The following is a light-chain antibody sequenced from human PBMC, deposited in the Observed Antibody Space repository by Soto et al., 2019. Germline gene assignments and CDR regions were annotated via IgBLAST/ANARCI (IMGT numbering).Light chain of an antibody. CDR3: QTWGTGIRV. J-gene: IGLJ2*01. CDR2: VNSDGSL. Sequence: QSVLTQSPSASASLGASVKLTCTLSSGHSRYAIAWHQQRPEKGPRYLMKVNSDGSLSKGDGIPDRFSGSISGAERYLTISGLQSEDEADYYCQTWGTGIRVFGGGTKVTVL. CDR1: SGHSRYA. V-gene: IGLV4-69*01.